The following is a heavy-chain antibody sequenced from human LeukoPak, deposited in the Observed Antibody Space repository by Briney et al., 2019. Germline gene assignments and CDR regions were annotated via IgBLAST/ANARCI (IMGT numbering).Heavy chain of an antibody. V-gene: IGHV4-61*01. CDR2: IYHSGST. Sequence: SETLSLTCTVSGGSVSSGSYYWSWIRQPPGKGLEWIGYIYHSGSTNYNPSLKSRVTISVDTSKNQFSLKLNSVTAADTAVYYCARVIQQLGLYNWFDPWGQGTLVTVSS. CDR1: GGSVSSGSYY. D-gene: IGHD6-13*01. CDR3: ARVIQQLGLYNWFDP. J-gene: IGHJ5*02.